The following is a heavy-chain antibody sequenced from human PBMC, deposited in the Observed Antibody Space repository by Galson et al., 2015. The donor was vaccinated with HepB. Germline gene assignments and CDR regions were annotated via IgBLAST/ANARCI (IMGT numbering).Heavy chain of an antibody. CDR1: GFTFSSYE. Sequence: SLRLSCAASGFTFSSYEMNWVRQAPGKGLEWVSYISSSGSTIYYADSVKGRFAISRDNAKNSLYLQMNSLRTEDTAVYYCATAPTLLYYFDYWGQGTLVTVSS. CDR3: ATAPTLLYYFDY. J-gene: IGHJ4*02. CDR2: ISSSGSTI. V-gene: IGHV3-48*03.